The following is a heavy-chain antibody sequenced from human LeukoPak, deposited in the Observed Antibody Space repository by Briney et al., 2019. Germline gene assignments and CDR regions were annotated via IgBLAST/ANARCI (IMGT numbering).Heavy chain of an antibody. CDR3: AKDMSRYYDSSGYYYGYYYYGMDV. J-gene: IGHJ6*02. D-gene: IGHD3-22*01. V-gene: IGHV3-9*01. CDR1: GFTFDDYA. Sequence: PGGSLRLSCAASGFTFDDYAMHWVRQAPGKGLEWVSGISWNSGSIGYADSVKGRFTISRDNAKNSLYLQMNSLRAEDTALYYCAKDMSRYYDSSGYYYGYYYYGMDVWGQGTTVTVSS. CDR2: ISWNSGSI.